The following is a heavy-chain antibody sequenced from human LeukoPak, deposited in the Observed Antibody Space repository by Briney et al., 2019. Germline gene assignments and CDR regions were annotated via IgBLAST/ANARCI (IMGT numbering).Heavy chain of an antibody. D-gene: IGHD3-9*01. V-gene: IGHV3-23*01. CDR2: ISGSGGST. CDR1: GFTFSSYA. J-gene: IGHJ4*02. CDR3: ANLAYDILTGYQFDHDY. Sequence: PGGSLRLSCAASGFTFSSYAMSWVRQAPGQGLELVSAISGSGGSTYYAASVKGRFTISRDNSKNTLYLQMNSLRAEDTAVYYCANLAYDILTGYQFDHDYWGQGTLVTVSS.